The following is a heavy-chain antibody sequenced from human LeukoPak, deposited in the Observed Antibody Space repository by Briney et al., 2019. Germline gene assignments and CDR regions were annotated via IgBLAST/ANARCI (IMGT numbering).Heavy chain of an antibody. CDR2: LSNSAGST. Sequence: GGSLRLSCAASGXTFSSYAMSWVRQAPGKGLEWVFVLSNSAGSTFYADYVKGRFTISRDNSKNTLYLQMNSLSAEDTAVYCCAKRASGSGTSLYYFDYWGQGTLVTVSS. V-gene: IGHV3-23*01. CDR1: GXTFSSYA. CDR3: AKRASGSGTSLYYFDY. D-gene: IGHD3-10*01. J-gene: IGHJ4*02.